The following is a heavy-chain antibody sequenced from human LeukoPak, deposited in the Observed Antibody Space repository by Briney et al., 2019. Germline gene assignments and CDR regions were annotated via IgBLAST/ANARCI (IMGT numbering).Heavy chain of an antibody. V-gene: IGHV3-23*01. J-gene: IGHJ4*02. D-gene: IGHD2-15*01. CDR1: GFTFSSYA. Sequence: GGSLRLSCAASGFTFSSYAMNWVRQAPGKGLEWVSAISGSGGSTYYGDSVKGRFTISRDNSKNTLYLQMNSLRAEDTAVYYCAKSPPIVVVVAATPDFDYWGQGTLVTVSS. CDR3: AKSPPIVVVVAATPDFDY. CDR2: ISGSGGST.